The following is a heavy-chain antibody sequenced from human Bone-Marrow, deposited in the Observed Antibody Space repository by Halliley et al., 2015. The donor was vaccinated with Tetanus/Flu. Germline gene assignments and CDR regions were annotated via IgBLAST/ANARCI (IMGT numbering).Heavy chain of an antibody. V-gene: IGHV3-53*01. D-gene: IGHD3-10*01. CDR3: VRWGYGSGSYPDH. Sequence: LEGVSVIYNAGSTYYADPGKGRFTISRDNSKNTLDLQMNSLRPEDTAVYFCVRWGYGSGSYPDHWGQGTRVSVSS. J-gene: IGHJ4*02. CDR2: IYNAGST.